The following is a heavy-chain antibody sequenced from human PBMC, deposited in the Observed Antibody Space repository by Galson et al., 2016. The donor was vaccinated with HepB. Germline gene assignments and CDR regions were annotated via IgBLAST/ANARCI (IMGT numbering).Heavy chain of an antibody. CDR3: ARMRAFDI. J-gene: IGHJ3*02. Sequence: TCAVYGGSFSGAYWNWIRQSADKRLEWIGDITHSGSTNYNPSLESRVTISVDTSKNQFSLKLISVTAADTAVYYCARMRAFDIWSQGTMVTVSS. CDR1: GGSFSGAY. CDR2: ITHSGST. V-gene: IGHV4-34*01.